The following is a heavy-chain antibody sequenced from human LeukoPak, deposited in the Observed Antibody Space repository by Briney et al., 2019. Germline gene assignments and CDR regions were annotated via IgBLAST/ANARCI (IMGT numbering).Heavy chain of an antibody. D-gene: IGHD3-10*01. Sequence: PSQTLSLTCTVSGGSISSGSYYWSWIRQPAGKGLEWIGRIYTSGSTNYNPSLKSRVTISVDTSKNQFSLKLSSVTAADTAVYYCASNYYGSGSYSWWGQGTLVTVSS. CDR2: IYTSGST. V-gene: IGHV4-61*02. CDR3: ASNYYGSGSYSW. J-gene: IGHJ4*02. CDR1: GGSISSGSYY.